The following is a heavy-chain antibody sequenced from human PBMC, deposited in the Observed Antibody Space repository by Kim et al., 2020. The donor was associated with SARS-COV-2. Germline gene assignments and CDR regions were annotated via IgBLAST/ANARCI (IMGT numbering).Heavy chain of an antibody. D-gene: IGHD3-9*01. J-gene: IGHJ6*02. Sequence: ASVKVSCKASGYTFTSYYMHWVRQAPGQGLEWMGIINPSGGSTSYAQKFQGRVTMTRDTSTSTVYMELSSLRSEDTAVYYCARDREAGYYDILTGYLTGAYYYYGMDVWGQGTTVTVSS. V-gene: IGHV1-46*01. CDR3: ARDREAGYYDILTGYLTGAYYYYGMDV. CDR1: GYTFTSYY. CDR2: INPSGGST.